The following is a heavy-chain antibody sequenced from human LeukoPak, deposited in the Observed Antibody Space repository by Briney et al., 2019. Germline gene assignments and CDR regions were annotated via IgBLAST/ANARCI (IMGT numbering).Heavy chain of an antibody. D-gene: IGHD1/OR15-1a*01. CDR3: ARDFRLGRTTGWMK. Sequence: GGSLRLSCEASGFTLGNYGMTWVRQTPGKKLEWVSGISAGGHDRNYADSVKGRFTISRDNSRGTVYLQMDRLRADDTAFYYCARDFRLGRTTGWMKWGQGTLVIVSS. CDR1: GFTLGNYG. CDR2: ISAGGHDR. V-gene: IGHV3-23*01. J-gene: IGHJ4*02.